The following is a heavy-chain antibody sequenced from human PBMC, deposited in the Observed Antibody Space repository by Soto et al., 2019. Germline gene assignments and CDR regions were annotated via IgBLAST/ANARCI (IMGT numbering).Heavy chain of an antibody. Sequence: SSETLSLTCTVSGGSTSSDNYWSWIRQPPGKGLEWIGHIYYSGNTDYNPSLKSRLAISIDTSKNQFSLKLSSVTAAYTAVYFCAREGGESSDGLYYFDSWGQGSLVTVSS. D-gene: IGHD3-16*01. CDR3: AREGGESSDGLYYFDS. CDR2: IYYSGNT. J-gene: IGHJ4*02. V-gene: IGHV4-30-4*01. CDR1: GGSTSSDNY.